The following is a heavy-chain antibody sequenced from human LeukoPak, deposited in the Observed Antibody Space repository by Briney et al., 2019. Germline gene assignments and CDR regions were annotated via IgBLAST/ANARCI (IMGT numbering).Heavy chain of an antibody. CDR1: RYSISSGNY. V-gene: IGHV4-38-2*02. CDR3: ARSGGLYWTHG. Sequence: SETLSLTCTLSRYSISSGNYWGWIRQPPGKGLEWIGSFYHSGSAYYNPSLKSRVTISLDTSKNQFSLKLSSVTAADTAVYYCARSGGLYWTHGWGQGTLVTVSS. J-gene: IGHJ4*02. CDR2: FYHSGSA. D-gene: IGHD2-15*01.